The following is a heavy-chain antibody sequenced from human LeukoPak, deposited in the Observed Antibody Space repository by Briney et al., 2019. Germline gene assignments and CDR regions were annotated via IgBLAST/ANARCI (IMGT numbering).Heavy chain of an antibody. CDR3: ARDSKAAGLYYYYYYMDV. V-gene: IGHV3-66*02. J-gene: IGHJ6*03. D-gene: IGHD6-13*01. CDR2: IYSGGST. CDR1: GFTVSSNY. Sequence: GGSLRLSCAASGFTVSSNYMSWVRQAPAKGLEWVSVIYSGGSTYYADSVKGRFTISRDNSKNTLYLQMNSLRAEDTAVYYCARDSKAAGLYYYYYYMDVWGKGTTVTVSS.